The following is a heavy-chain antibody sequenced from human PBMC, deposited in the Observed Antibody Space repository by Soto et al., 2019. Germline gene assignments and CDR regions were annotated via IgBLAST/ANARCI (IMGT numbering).Heavy chain of an antibody. CDR2: IHYSGST. Sequence: PSETLSLTCTVSGDSITTSIYYWRWIRQPPGKGPEWIGSIHYSGSTYYNPSLKSRVTISVDTSKKQFSLKLNSVTAADTAVYYCARRGYNADWFDPWGQGTLVTVSS. J-gene: IGHJ5*02. D-gene: IGHD1-20*01. CDR3: ARRGYNADWFDP. CDR1: GDSITTSIYY. V-gene: IGHV4-39*01.